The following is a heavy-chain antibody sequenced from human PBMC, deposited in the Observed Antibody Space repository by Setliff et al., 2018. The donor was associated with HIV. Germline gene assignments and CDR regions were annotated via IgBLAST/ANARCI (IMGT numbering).Heavy chain of an antibody. CDR1: GYTFTGYA. D-gene: IGHD6-19*01. V-gene: IGHV1-3*01. CDR2: INAGNGNI. Sequence: ASVKVSCKASGYTFTGYAMHWVRQAPGQRLEWMGWINAGNGNIRYSQKFRGRVTLTRDTAASTAYMELSSLRSEDTAVYYCARDIYDSGWFTLEYWGQGTLVTVSS. J-gene: IGHJ4*02. CDR3: ARDIYDSGWFTLEY.